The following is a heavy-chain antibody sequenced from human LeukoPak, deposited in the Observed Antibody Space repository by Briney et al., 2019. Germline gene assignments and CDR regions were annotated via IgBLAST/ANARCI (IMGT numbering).Heavy chain of an antibody. J-gene: IGHJ4*02. D-gene: IGHD5-18*01. V-gene: IGHV3-30*02. CDR1: GFTFSSYS. CDR2: IRYDGSNK. CDR3: AKDLKRGYSYGYWAFTPGY. Sequence: PGGSLRLSCAASGFTFSSYSMHWVRQAPGKGLEWVAFIRYDGSNKYYADSVKGRFTLSRDNSNNTVYLQMNSLRPEDAAVYYCAKDLKRGYSYGYWAFTPGYWGQGTLVTVSS.